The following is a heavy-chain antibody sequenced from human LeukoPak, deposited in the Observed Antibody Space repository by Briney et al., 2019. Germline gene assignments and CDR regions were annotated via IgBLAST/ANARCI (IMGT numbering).Heavy chain of an antibody. D-gene: IGHD6-19*01. V-gene: IGHV3-48*02. CDR2: ISSSSTTI. J-gene: IGHJ4*02. Sequence: GGSLRLSCAASGFTFSSYWMSWVRQAAGKGLECVSYISSSSTTIYYADSVKGRFTISRDNAKNSLYLRTNSLRDEDTAVYYCARVGSSGCLDYWGQGTLVTVSS. CDR3: ARVGSSGCLDY. CDR1: GFTFSSYW.